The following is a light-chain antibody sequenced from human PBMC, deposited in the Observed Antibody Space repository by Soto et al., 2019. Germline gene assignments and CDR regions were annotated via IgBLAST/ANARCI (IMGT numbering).Light chain of an antibody. CDR2: EVS. Sequence: QSALTQPASVSGSPGQSITISCTGTGSDVGGYDYVSWYQQYPGKGPKLIIYEVSNRPSGVSNRFSGSKSGNTASLSISGLRAEDEADYYCSSFRSSSTLPYVFGTGTKVTVL. CDR1: GSDVGGYDY. CDR3: SSFRSSSTLPYV. J-gene: IGLJ1*01. V-gene: IGLV2-14*01.